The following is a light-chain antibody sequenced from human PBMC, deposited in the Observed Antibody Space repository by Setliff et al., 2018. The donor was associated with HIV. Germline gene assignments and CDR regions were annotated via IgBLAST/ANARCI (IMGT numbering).Light chain of an antibody. CDR1: STDVGTYSL. CDR2: EVT. V-gene: IGLV2-23*02. Sequence: QAVVTQPASVSGSAGQSITISCTGTSTDVGTYSLVSWYQQHPAKAPKLIIYEVTKRPSGVSNRFSGSTSGNTAYLTISGLQAEDEADYYCCSYAGSSTYVFGSGTKVTVL. CDR3: CSYAGSSTYV. J-gene: IGLJ1*01.